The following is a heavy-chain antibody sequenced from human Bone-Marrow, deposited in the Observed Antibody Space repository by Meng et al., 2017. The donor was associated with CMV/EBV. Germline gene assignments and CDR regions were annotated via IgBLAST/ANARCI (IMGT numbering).Heavy chain of an antibody. CDR3: ARGARFGDYYYYYYGMDV. J-gene: IGHJ6*02. Sequence: GESLKISCAASGFTFSSYDMHWVRQATGKGLEWVSAIGTAGDTYYPGSVKGRFTISRENAKNSLYLQMNSLRAGDTAVYYCARGARFGDYYYYYYGMDVWGQGTTVTVSS. CDR1: GFTFSSYD. CDR2: IGTAGDT. D-gene: IGHD3-10*01. V-gene: IGHV3-13*01.